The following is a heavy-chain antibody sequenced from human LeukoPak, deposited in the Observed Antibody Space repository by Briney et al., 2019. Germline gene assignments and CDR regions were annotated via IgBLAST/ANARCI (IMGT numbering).Heavy chain of an antibody. D-gene: IGHD3-10*01. CDR3: AKVLLWFGELLSGYFDY. Sequence: GGSLRLSCAASGFTFSSYATSWVRQAPGKGLEWVSAISGSGGSTYYADSVKGRFTISRDNSKNTLYLQMNSLRAEDTAVYYCAKVLLWFGELLSGYFDYWGQGTLVTVSS. V-gene: IGHV3-23*01. CDR1: GFTFSSYA. J-gene: IGHJ4*02. CDR2: ISGSGGST.